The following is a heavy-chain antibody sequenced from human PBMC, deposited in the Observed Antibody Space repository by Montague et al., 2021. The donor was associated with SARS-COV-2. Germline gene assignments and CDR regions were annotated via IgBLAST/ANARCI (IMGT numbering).Heavy chain of an antibody. CDR2: LFHIDTS. CDR3: TRGIDSYKTGY. CDR1: DGSVISTYPH. D-gene: IGHD6-13*01. Sequence: SETLSLTCTVSDGSVISTYPHWHWVRQSPGRGLEWIGGYLFHIDTSDYTASLSSRVTISVDTSKNQFSLKLTSVTAADTAVYYCTRGIDSYKTGYWGQGIQVTVSS. J-gene: IGHJ4*02. V-gene: IGHV4-61*01.